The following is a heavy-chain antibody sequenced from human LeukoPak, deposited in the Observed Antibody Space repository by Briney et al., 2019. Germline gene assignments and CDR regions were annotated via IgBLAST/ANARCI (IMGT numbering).Heavy chain of an antibody. V-gene: IGHV3-23*01. Sequence: ETLSLTCTVSGGSISSYYWSWVRQAPGKGLEWVSAISGSGGSTYYADSVKGRFTISRDNSKNTLYLQMNSLRAEDTAVYYCAKVFSSGWYYFDYWGQGTLVTVSS. CDR1: GGSISSYY. J-gene: IGHJ4*02. D-gene: IGHD6-19*01. CDR3: AKVFSSGWYYFDY. CDR2: ISGSGGST.